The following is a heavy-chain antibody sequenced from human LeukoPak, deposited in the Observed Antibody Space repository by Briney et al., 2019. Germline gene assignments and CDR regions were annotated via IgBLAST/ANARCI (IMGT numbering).Heavy chain of an antibody. V-gene: IGHV4-34*01. CDR3: ARVLPSHYDSSGYYFRWFDP. Sequence: SETLSLTCAVYGGSFSGYYWSWIRQPPRKGLEWIGEINHSGSTNYNPSLKSRVTISVDTSKNQFSLKLSSVTAADTAVYYCARVLPSHYDSSGYYFRWFDPWGQGTLVTVSS. CDR1: GGSFSGYY. CDR2: INHSGST. D-gene: IGHD3-22*01. J-gene: IGHJ5*02.